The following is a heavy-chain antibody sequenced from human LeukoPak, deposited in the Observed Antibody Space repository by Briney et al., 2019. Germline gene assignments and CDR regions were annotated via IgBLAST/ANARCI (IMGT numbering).Heavy chain of an antibody. CDR2: INPNSGGT. D-gene: IGHD2-2*01. V-gene: IGHV1-2*02. Sequence: GASVKVSCKASGYTFTGYYMHWVRQAPGQGLEWMGWINPNSGGTDYAQKFQGRVTMTRDTSISTAYMELSRLRSDDTAVYYCARAIVVVPAAGPLFDYWGQGTLVTVSS. CDR1: GYTFTGYY. CDR3: ARAIVVVPAAGPLFDY. J-gene: IGHJ4*02.